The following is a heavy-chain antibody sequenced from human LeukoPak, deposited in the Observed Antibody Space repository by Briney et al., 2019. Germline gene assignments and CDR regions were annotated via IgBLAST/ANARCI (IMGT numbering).Heavy chain of an antibody. J-gene: IGHJ4*02. CDR2: IHHSGGT. D-gene: IGHD5-18*01. V-gene: IGHV4-30-2*01. Sequence: SETLSLTCSVSGVSASSGNYYWSWIRQPSGKGLEWIGYIHHSGGTYYNPSLNSRVTMSLDNSNNHFSLKLSSVTAADTAVYYCARDRGEYSYAYDYWGQGTLVTVSS. CDR1: GVSASSGNYY. CDR3: ARDRGEYSYAYDY.